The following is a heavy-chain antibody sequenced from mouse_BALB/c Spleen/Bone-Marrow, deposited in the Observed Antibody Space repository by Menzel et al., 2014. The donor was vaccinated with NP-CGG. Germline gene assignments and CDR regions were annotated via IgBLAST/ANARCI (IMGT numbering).Heavy chain of an antibody. CDR2: IYPGDGDT. CDR1: GYAFSTYW. D-gene: IGHD3-1*01. Sequence: QVQLQQSGAELVRPGSSVKISCKASGYAFSTYWMNWVKQRPGQGLEWIGQIYPGDGDTNYNGKFKGKATLTADRSSSTASMQLSSLTSEDSAVYFCARVGFSFGYWGQGTTLTVSS. CDR3: ARVGFSFGY. V-gene: IGHV1-80*01. J-gene: IGHJ2*01.